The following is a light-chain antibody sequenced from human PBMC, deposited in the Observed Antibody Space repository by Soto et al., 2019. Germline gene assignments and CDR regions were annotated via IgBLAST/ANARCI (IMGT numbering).Light chain of an antibody. J-gene: IGKJ5*01. Sequence: EILMTQAPATLSVSPGERPTLSCRASQSVSSNFAWYQQKPGQAPRLLIYGASTRATGIPARFSGSGSGTEFTLTISSLQSEDFAVYYCQQYNNWPAITFGQGTRLEIK. CDR3: QQYNNWPAIT. CDR2: GAS. CDR1: QSVSSN. V-gene: IGKV3-15*01.